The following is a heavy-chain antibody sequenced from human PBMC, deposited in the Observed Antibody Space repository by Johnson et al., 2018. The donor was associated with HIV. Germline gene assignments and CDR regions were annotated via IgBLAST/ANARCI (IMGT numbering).Heavy chain of an antibody. CDR3: AKEDQPLLWGSTFDI. J-gene: IGHJ3*02. D-gene: IGHD3-16*01. Sequence: EVQLVESGGGLIQPGGSLRLSCAASGFTVSNNYMTWVRQAPGKGLEWVSIIYSDGSTYYADSVKGRFTISRDNSKNTLYLQMNSLRAEDTAVYYCAKEDQPLLWGSTFDIWGQGTMVTVSS. CDR2: IYSDGST. CDR1: GFTVSNNY. V-gene: IGHV3-53*01.